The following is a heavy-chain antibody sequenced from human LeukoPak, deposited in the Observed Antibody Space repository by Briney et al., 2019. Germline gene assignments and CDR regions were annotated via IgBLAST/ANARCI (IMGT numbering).Heavy chain of an antibody. CDR1: GFRFRNYG. J-gene: IGHJ5*02. V-gene: IGHV3-33*01. Sequence: PGGSLRLSCVVSGFRFRNYGMHWVRQAPGKGLEWVAVIWYDGSNKYYADSVKGRFTISRDNSKNTLYLQMNSLRAEDTAVYYCARDRNPGYYYDSSGYYLVDPWGQGTLVTVSS. CDR2: IWYDGSNK. CDR3: ARDRNPGYYYDSSGYYLVDP. D-gene: IGHD3-22*01.